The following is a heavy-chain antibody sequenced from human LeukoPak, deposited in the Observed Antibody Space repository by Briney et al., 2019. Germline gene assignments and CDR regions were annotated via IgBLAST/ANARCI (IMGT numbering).Heavy chain of an antibody. CDR1: GFNFNTKW. CDR3: VPAESG. V-gene: IGHV3-74*01. J-gene: IGHJ4*02. Sequence: GGSLRLTCVASGFNFNTKWMHWIRQAPGKGLEWVSLMNGDGSRINYADSVKGRFTISRDNAKNTLYLQMNSLRDEDTGAYYCVPAESGWGQGTLVTVSS. D-gene: IGHD3-10*01. CDR2: MNGDGSRI.